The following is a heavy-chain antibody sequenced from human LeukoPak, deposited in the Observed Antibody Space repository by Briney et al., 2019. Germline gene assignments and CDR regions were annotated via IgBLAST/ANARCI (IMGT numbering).Heavy chain of an antibody. CDR2: IYYSGST. J-gene: IGHJ4*02. CDR3: ARDGTAMVSYFDY. D-gene: IGHD5-18*01. CDR1: GGSIGSSSYY. V-gene: IGHV4-39*07. Sequence: SETLSLTCTVSGGSIGSSSYYWGWIRQPPGKGLEWIGSIYYSGSTYYNPSLKSRVTISVDTSKNQFSLKLSSVTAADTAVYYCARDGTAMVSYFDYWGQGTLVTVSS.